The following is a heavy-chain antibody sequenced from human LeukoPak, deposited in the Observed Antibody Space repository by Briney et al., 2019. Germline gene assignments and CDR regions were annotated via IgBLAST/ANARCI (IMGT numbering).Heavy chain of an antibody. CDR3: ARTPGAGYGGSCCDFDY. CDR2: IYYSGST. Sequence: SETLSLTCTVSGVSISSGGYYWSWVRQHPGKGLEWIGYIYYSGSTYYNPSLKSRVTISLDTSKNQFSLKLSSVTAADTAVYYCARTPGAGYGGSCCDFDYWGQGTLVTVSS. J-gene: IGHJ4*02. CDR1: GVSISSGGYY. D-gene: IGHD2-15*01. V-gene: IGHV4-31*03.